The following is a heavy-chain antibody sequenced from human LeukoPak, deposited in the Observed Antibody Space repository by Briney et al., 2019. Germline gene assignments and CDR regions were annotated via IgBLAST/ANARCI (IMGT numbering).Heavy chain of an antibody. V-gene: IGHV4-4*02. CDR1: GGSISSSNW. CDR2: IYHSGST. D-gene: IGHD3-22*01. J-gene: IGHJ5*02. CDR3: ARVQGSYYYDSSGYLWGWFDP. Sequence: SGTLSLTCAVSGGSISSSNWWSWVRQPPGKGLEWIGEIYHSGSTNYNPSLKSRVTISVDKSKNQFSLKLSSVTAADTAVYYCARVQGSYYYDSSGYLWGWFDPWGQGTLVTVSS.